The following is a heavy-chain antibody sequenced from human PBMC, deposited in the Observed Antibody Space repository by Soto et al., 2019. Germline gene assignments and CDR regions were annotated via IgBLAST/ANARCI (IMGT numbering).Heavy chain of an antibody. J-gene: IGHJ5*02. CDR3: SEGPCREKNWFDP. CDR1: GGSISSYY. Sequence: SETLSLTCTVSGGSISSYYWSWIRQPPGKGLERIGNIYYSGSTNYNPSIKSRVTISVDTSKNTFYMKLSSVTAADTAVYYCSEGPCREKNWFDPWGQGTLVTVSS. V-gene: IGHV4-59*01. CDR2: IYYSGST.